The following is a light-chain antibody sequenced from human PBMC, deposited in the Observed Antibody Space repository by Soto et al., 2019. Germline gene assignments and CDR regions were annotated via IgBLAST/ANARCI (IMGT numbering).Light chain of an antibody. V-gene: IGKV3-20*01. J-gene: IGKJ1*01. CDR3: QHYGSTRT. CDR2: GAS. CDR1: QSVSSSY. Sequence: EIVLTQSPGTLSLSPGKRATLSCRASQSVSSSYLAWYQQKPGQAPRLLIYGASSRATGIPDRFSGSGSGTDFTLTSSRLEPEDFSVYYCQHYGSTRTFGQGTKVEIK.